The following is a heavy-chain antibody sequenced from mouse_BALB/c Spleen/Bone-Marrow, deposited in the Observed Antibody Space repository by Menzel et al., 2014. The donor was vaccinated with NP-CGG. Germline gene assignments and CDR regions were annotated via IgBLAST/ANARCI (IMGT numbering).Heavy chain of an antibody. CDR3: ARHAYYDQTEVSFVY. D-gene: IGHD2-4*01. CDR2: ISGGGSYT. J-gene: IGHJ3*01. CDR1: GFTFNNYG. Sequence: EAKLVESGGGLVKSGGSLKLSCAASGFTFNNYGMSWVRQTPEKRLEWVATISGGGSYTFYSDSVKGRFTISRDNAKNDLCLQLGSLRSEDTALYYCARHAYYDQTEVSFVYWGQGTLVTISA. V-gene: IGHV5-9-2*01.